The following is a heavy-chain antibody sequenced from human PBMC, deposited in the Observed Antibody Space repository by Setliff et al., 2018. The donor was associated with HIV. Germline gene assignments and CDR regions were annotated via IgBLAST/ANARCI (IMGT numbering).Heavy chain of an antibody. D-gene: IGHD2-2*01. CDR3: ARDRAMRFSNSPSFNYFDV. Sequence: SETLSLTCAVYGGSFAASHWSWIRQPPGKGLEWIVSLPHSGVTYYNPSLRSRVTTSVDTAKNRFSLRLTSVTAADTAVYYCARDRAMRFSNSPSFNYFDVWGQGALVTVSS. CDR2: LPHSGVT. CDR1: GGSFAASH. V-gene: IGHV4-34*01. J-gene: IGHJ4*02.